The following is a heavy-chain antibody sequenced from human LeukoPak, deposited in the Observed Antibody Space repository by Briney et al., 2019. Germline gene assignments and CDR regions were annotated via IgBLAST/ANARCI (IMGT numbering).Heavy chain of an antibody. V-gene: IGHV4-4*07. Sequence: SETLSLTCTVSGGSISSYYWSWIRQPAGEGLEWIGRIYTSGSTNYNPSLKSRVTMSVDTSKNQFSLKLSSVTAADTAVYYCARDSTAWFGESGATDYYYGMDVWGQGTTVTVSS. D-gene: IGHD3-10*01. CDR3: ARDSTAWFGESGATDYYYGMDV. CDR1: GGSISSYY. J-gene: IGHJ6*02. CDR2: IYTSGST.